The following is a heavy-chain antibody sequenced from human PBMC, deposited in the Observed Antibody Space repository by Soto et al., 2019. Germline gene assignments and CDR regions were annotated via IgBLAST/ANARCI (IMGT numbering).Heavy chain of an antibody. D-gene: IGHD1-1*01. CDR3: VRDGTKNVRCLFDP. V-gene: IGHV4-4*07. Sequence: SETLSLTRNVSGASLSGYCRSWLRQHPGRGLEWVGRIDATGSTGYNPSLKSRITMSVDMAKRQFSLTLRSVTAADTAIYYCVRDGTKNVRCLFDPWGRGILVT. CDR1: GASLSGYC. CDR2: IDATGST. J-gene: IGHJ5*02.